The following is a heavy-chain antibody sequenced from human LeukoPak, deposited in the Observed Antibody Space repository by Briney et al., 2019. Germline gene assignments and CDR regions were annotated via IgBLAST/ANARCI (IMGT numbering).Heavy chain of an antibody. CDR1: GFSFSSYA. Sequence: GGSLRLSCAASGFSFSSYAMHWVRQAPGKGLEGVAAIPNDGSKTYYADSVKGRFTISRDNSKNTLYLQMNSLRTEDTAVYYCANARGYNYGYSFDYWGQGTLVTVSS. J-gene: IGHJ4*02. CDR3: ANARGYNYGYSFDY. CDR2: IPNDGSKT. V-gene: IGHV3-30-3*01. D-gene: IGHD5-18*01.